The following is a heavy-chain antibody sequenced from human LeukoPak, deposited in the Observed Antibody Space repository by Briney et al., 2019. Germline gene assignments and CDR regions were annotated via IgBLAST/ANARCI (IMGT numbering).Heavy chain of an antibody. CDR2: ISWDGGST. D-gene: IGHD6-6*01. CDR1: GFTFDDYT. CDR3: ARDIAARLGY. V-gene: IGHV3-43*01. Sequence: GGSLRLSCAASGFTFDDYTMHWVRQAPGKGLEWVSHISWDGGSTYYADSVKGRFTISRDNSKNSLYLQMNSLRAEDTAVYYCARDIAARLGYWGQGTLVTVSS. J-gene: IGHJ4*02.